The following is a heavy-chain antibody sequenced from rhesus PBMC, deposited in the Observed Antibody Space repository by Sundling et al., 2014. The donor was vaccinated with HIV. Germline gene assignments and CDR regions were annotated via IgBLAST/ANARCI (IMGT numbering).Heavy chain of an antibody. V-gene: IGHV3S4*01. Sequence: EVQLVESGGGLVQPGGSLRLSCVASGFTFNHYDMNWVRQALGKGLEWVSSISNTGKIEFYADSVRGRFTISRDNAKNSLSLQMNSLKTEDTAVYYCSRGRYCDRGVCNFSFDYWGQGVLVTVSS. CDR1: GFTFNHYD. CDR3: SRGRYCDRGVCNFSFDY. CDR2: ISNTGKIE. D-gene: IGHD2-39*01. J-gene: IGHJ4*01.